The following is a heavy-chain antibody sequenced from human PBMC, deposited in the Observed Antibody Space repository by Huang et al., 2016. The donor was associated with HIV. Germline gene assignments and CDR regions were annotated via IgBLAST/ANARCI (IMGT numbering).Heavy chain of an antibody. D-gene: IGHD6-19*01. V-gene: IGHV3-21*01. CDR3: ARVGGVAAGTFGTFDI. Sequence: EVQLVESGGGLVKPGGSLRLSCAASGFTFSSYSMNWVRQAPGKGLEWGSSISRSSSNIYYADSVKGRFTISRDNAKNSLYLQMNSLRAEDTAVYYCARVGGVAAGTFGTFDIWGQGTMVTVSS. J-gene: IGHJ3*02. CDR2: ISRSSSNI. CDR1: GFTFSSYS.